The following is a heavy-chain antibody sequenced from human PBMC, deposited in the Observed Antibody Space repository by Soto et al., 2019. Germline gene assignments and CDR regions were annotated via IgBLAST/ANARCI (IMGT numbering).Heavy chain of an antibody. D-gene: IGHD3-3*01. Sequence: GGSLRLSCAASGFTFSSYGMHWVRQAPGKGLEWVAVISYDGSNKYYADSVKGRFTISRDNSKNTLYLQMNSLRAEDTAVYYCAKDRNISTSLWSGYARWHYYYYGMDVWGQGTTVTVSS. J-gene: IGHJ6*02. CDR2: ISYDGSNK. V-gene: IGHV3-30*18. CDR1: GFTFSSYG. CDR3: AKDRNISTSLWSGYARWHYYYYGMDV.